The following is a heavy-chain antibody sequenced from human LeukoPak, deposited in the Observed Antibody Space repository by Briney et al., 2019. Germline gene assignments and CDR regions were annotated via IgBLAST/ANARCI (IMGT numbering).Heavy chain of an antibody. CDR2: IRSKAYGGTT. CDR3: TRAPLRITIFGEVIFSGDY. V-gene: IGHV3-49*04. CDR1: GFTFGDYA. J-gene: IGHJ4*02. D-gene: IGHD3-3*01. Sequence: PGGSLRLSCTASGFTFGDYAMSWVRQAPGKGLEWVGFIRSKAYGGTTEYAASVKGRFTTSRDDSKSIAYLQMNSLKTEDTAVYYCTRAPLRITIFGEVIFSGDYWGQGTLVTVSS.